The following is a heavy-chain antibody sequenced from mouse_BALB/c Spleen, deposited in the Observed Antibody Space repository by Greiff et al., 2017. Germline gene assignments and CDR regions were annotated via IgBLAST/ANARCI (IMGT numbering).Heavy chain of an antibody. CDR3: ARSEGGYFDY. CDR2: ISSGSSTI. J-gene: IGHJ2*01. CDR1: GFTFSSFG. V-gene: IGHV5-17*02. Sequence: EVKLVESGGGLVQPGGSRKLSCAASGFTFSSFGMHWVRQAPEKGLEWVAYISSGSSTIYYADTVKGRFTISRDNPKNTLFLQMTSLRSEDTAMYYCARSEGGYFDYWGQGTTLTVSS.